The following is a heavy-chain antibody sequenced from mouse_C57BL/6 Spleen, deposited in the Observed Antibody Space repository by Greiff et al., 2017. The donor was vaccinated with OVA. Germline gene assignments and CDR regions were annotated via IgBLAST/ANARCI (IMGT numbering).Heavy chain of an antibody. Sequence: EVKLVESGGGLVKPGGSLKLSCAASGFTFSDYGMHWVRQAPEKGLEWVAYISSGSSTIYYADTVKGRFTISRDNAKNTLFLQMTSLRSEDTAMYYCARHYYYGSSLGYAMDYWGQGTSVTVSS. CDR2: ISSGSSTI. CDR3: ARHYYYGSSLGYAMDY. D-gene: IGHD1-1*01. J-gene: IGHJ4*01. CDR1: GFTFSDYG. V-gene: IGHV5-17*01.